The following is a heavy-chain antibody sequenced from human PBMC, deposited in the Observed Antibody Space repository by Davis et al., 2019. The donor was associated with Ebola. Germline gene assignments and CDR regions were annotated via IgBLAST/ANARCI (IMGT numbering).Heavy chain of an antibody. Sequence: PSQTLSLTCIVSGGSISSGSYYWSWIRQPAGKGLEWIGHIYTSGSTNYNPSPKSRVTISVDTSKNQFSLKLSSVTAADTAVYYCARGDHSVSPLDYWGQGTLVTVSS. CDR1: GGSISSGSYY. J-gene: IGHJ4*02. CDR3: ARGDHSVSPLDY. CDR2: IYTSGST. V-gene: IGHV4-61*09. D-gene: IGHD1-14*01.